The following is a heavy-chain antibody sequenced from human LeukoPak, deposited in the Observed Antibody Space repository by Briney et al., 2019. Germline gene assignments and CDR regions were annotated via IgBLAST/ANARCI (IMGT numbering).Heavy chain of an antibody. J-gene: IGHJ4*02. CDR2: ISHNGDTT. CDR1: GFTFSSYW. V-gene: IGHV3-64*01. Sequence: GGSLRLSCAASGFTFSSYWMSWVRQAPGKGLEYVSAISHNGDTTSYANSVKGRFTVSRDNSKNTVFLQLGSLSPEDTAVYYCARADYFGQGTLVAVSS. CDR3: ARADY.